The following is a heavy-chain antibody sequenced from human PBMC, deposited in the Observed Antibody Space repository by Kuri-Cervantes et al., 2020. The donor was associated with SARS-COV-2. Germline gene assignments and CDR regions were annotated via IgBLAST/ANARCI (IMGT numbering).Heavy chain of an antibody. CDR1: GDSVSRNSAA. CDR3: AVYLSYGYYGAYYFDL. J-gene: IGHJ2*01. CDR2: TYYGSKWYN. V-gene: IGHV6-1*01. D-gene: IGHD4-17*01. Sequence: SETLSLTCAIPGDSVSRNSAAWNWVRQSPSRGLEWLGRTYYGSKWYNDYAVTVKRRIAINPDTSKNQFSLQLISVTPEYTAVYDCAVYLSYGYYGAYYFDLWGHGTLVTVSS.